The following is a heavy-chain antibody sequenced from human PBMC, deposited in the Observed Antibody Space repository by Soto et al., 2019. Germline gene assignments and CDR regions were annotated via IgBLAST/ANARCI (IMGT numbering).Heavy chain of an antibody. CDR1: GGSISSSSYY. D-gene: IGHD1-26*01. CDR2: IYYSGST. Sequence: QLQLQESGPGLVKPSETLSLTCTVSGGSISSSSYYWGWIRQPPGKGLEWIGSIYYSGSTYYNPSLKSRVTIAVDTSKNQFSLKLSSVTAADTAVYYCARVATTGDDYWGQGTLVTVSS. V-gene: IGHV4-39*01. J-gene: IGHJ4*02. CDR3: ARVATTGDDY.